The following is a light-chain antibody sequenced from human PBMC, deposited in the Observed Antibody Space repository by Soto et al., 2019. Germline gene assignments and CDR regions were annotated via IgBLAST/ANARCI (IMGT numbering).Light chain of an antibody. CDR2: KAS. J-gene: IGKJ1*01. V-gene: IGKV1-5*03. CDR1: QSISSW. CDR3: QQYNSYSA. Sequence: IHMTQSPSSLSASVGDRVTITCRASQSISSWLAWYQQKPGKAPKLLIYKASSLESGVPSRFSGSGSGTEFTLTINSLQPDDFATYYCQQYNSYSAFGQGTKVDVK.